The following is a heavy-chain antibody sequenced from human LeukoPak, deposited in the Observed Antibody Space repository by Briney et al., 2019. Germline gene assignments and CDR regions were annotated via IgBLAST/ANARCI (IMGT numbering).Heavy chain of an antibody. CDR1: GFSFSSYA. CDR2: ITASSDST. D-gene: IGHD3-22*01. CDR3: ARGYSSGLV. Sequence: GGSLRLSCVGSGFSFSSYAMTWVRQAPGKGLEWVSTITASSDSTFYADSVKGRFTISRDSSKNTVYLQMSSLRAEDTAVYYCARGYSSGLVWGQGTLVTVSS. J-gene: IGHJ4*02. V-gene: IGHV3-23*01.